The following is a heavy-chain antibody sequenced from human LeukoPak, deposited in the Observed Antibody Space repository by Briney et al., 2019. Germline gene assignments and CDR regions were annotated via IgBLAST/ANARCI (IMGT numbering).Heavy chain of an antibody. CDR2: INPNSGGT. CDR3: AREGAGRNDY. J-gene: IGHJ4*02. D-gene: IGHD1-1*01. Sequence: ASVKVSCKASGYTLTGYYMHWVRQAPGQGLEWMGWINPNSGGTNYAQKFQGRVTMIRDTSINTAYMELSRLESDDSAVYYCAREGAGRNDYWGQGTLVTVSS. V-gene: IGHV1-2*02. CDR1: GYTLTGYY.